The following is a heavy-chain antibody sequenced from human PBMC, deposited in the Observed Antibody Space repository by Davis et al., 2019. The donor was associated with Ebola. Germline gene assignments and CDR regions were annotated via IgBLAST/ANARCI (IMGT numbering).Heavy chain of an antibody. D-gene: IGHD2-21*01. V-gene: IGHV1-18*01. Sequence: AASVKVSCKASGYTFTSYGISWVRQAPGQGLEWMGWISAYNGNTNYAQKLQGRITMTMNTSIGTAYMELRSLRSDDTAVYYCARGRTIVAGGLSDDFDYWGQGTLVTVSS. CDR2: ISAYNGNT. CDR1: GYTFTSYG. CDR3: ARGRTIVAGGLSDDFDY. J-gene: IGHJ4*02.